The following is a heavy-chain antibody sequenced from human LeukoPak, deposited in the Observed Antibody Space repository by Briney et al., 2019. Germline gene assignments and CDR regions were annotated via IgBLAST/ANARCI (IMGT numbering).Heavy chain of an antibody. V-gene: IGHV3-21*01. CDR1: GFTFSSYS. Sequence: GGSLRLSCAASGFTFSSYSMNWVRQAPGKGLEWVSSISSSSSYIYYADSVKGRFTISRDNAKNSLYLQMNSLRAEDTAVYYCARGGFVDTAMVPFDYWGQGTLVTVSS. J-gene: IGHJ4*02. CDR2: ISSSSSYI. CDR3: ARGGFVDTAMVPFDY. D-gene: IGHD5-18*01.